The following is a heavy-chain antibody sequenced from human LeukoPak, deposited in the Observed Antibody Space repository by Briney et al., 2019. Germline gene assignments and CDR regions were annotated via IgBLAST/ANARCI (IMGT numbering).Heavy chain of an antibody. V-gene: IGHV4-59*12. CDR2: IYYSGST. Sequence: SETLSLTCTVSGGSISSYYWSWIRQPPGKGLEWIGYIYYSGSTNYNPSLKSRVTISVDTSKNQFSLKLTSVTAADTAVYYCASPARYSGSYYFDYWGQGTLVTISS. CDR1: GGSISSYY. D-gene: IGHD1-26*01. CDR3: ASPARYSGSYYFDY. J-gene: IGHJ4*02.